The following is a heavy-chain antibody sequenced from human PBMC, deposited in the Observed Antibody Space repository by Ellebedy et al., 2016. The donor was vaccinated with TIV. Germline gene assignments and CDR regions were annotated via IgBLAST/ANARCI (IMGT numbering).Heavy chain of an antibody. CDR2: ISSSSSYI. CDR1: GFTFSSYS. CDR3: ARERGYYDSSGYLNYYYYGMDV. Sequence: GESLKISCAASGFTFSSYSMNWVRQAPGKGLEWVSSISSSSSYIYYADSVKGRFTISRDNAKNSLYLQMNSLRAEDTAVYYCARERGYYDSSGYLNYYYYGMDVWGQGTTVTVSS. V-gene: IGHV3-21*01. D-gene: IGHD3-22*01. J-gene: IGHJ6*02.